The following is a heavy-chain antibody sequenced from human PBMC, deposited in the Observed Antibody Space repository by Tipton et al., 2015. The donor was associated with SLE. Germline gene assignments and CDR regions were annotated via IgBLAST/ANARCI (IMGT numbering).Heavy chain of an antibody. CDR1: GDSISSYY. Sequence: TLSLTCTISGDSISSYYWNWIRQPPGKGLEWLGYVYYSGGTNYNPSVRSRVTISVDTSKNQFSLKLTSVTAADTAVYYCARGMLTWRGAIVGVDVWGQGTTVNVSS. J-gene: IGHJ6*02. CDR3: ARGMLTWRGAIVGVDV. V-gene: IGHV4-59*08. CDR2: VYYSGGT. D-gene: IGHD2-8*01.